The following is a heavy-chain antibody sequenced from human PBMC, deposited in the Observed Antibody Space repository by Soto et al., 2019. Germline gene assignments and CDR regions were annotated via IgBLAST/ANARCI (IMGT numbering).Heavy chain of an antibody. J-gene: IGHJ4*02. V-gene: IGHV4-59*01. CDR1: GGSISSYY. D-gene: IGHD2-21*01. CDR2: IYYSGST. CDR3: ARDLWGYGFGY. Sequence: QVQLQESGPGLVKPSETLSLTCTVSGGSISSYYWSWIRQPPGKGLEWIGYIYYSGSTNYNPSLKSRVTISVDTSKNQFSLKLSSVTAADTAVYYCARDLWGYGFGYWGQGTLVTVSS.